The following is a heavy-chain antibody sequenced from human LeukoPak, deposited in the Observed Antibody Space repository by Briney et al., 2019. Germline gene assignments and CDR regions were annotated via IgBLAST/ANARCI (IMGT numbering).Heavy chain of an antibody. CDR2: IYPGDSDT. Sequence: GESLKISCKGSGYSFTSYWIGWVRQMPGKGLEWMGIIYPGDSDTRYSPSFQGQVTISADKSISTAYLQWSSLKASDTAMYYCATFYGSGSYPYYFDYWGQGTLVIVSS. J-gene: IGHJ4*02. CDR1: GYSFTSYW. V-gene: IGHV5-51*01. D-gene: IGHD3-10*01. CDR3: ATFYGSGSYPYYFDY.